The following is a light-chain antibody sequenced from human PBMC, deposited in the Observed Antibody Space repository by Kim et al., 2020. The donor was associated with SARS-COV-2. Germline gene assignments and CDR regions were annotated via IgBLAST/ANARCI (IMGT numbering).Light chain of an antibody. Sequence: EIVLTQSPATLSLSPGERATLSCRASQSVSSYFAWYQQKPGQAPRLLIYDTSKRATGTPARFSGSGSGTDFTLTISSLESEDSAIYYCQQRTNWLFGQGTKLEIK. CDR3: QQRTNWL. V-gene: IGKV3-11*01. CDR1: QSVSSY. CDR2: DTS. J-gene: IGKJ2*01.